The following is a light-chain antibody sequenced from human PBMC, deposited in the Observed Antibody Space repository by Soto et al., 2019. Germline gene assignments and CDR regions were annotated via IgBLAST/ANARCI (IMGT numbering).Light chain of an antibody. V-gene: IGKV3-20*01. CDR2: GAS. CDR1: QTFGPNY. Sequence: EIVLTQSPGTLSLSPGERATLSARTTQTFGPNYLPWTKQNPGQTPRLLAHGASSRATGIPDRFSGSGSGTDFTLAISRLEPEDSAVYYCQQYASSPLTFGGGTKVEIK. J-gene: IGKJ4*01. CDR3: QQYASSPLT.